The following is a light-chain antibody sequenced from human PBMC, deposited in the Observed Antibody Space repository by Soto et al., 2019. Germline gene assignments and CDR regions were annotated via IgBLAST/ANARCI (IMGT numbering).Light chain of an antibody. V-gene: IGLV2-14*01. CDR2: EVS. CDR3: HSYTSSSTLV. J-gene: IGLJ1*01. Sequence: QSALTQPASVSGSPGQSITISCTGTSSDVGGYNYVSWYQQHPGKAPKLIIYEVSNRPSGVSNRFSGSKSGNTASLTSSGLQAEDEADYYCHSYTSSSTLVSGGGTKVTVL. CDR1: SSDVGGYNY.